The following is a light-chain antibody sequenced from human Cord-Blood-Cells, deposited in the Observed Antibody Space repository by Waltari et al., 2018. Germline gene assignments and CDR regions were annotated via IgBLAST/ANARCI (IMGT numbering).Light chain of an antibody. J-gene: IGKJ2*01. CDR1: QSVLYSSNNKNY. CDR3: QQYYSTPQT. V-gene: IGKV4-1*01. CDR2: WAS. Sequence: DIVMTQSPDSLAVSLGERATINCKSSQSVLYSSNNKNYLAWYQQKPGQPPKLLIYWASTRGSGVPDRFSGRGFGTDFTLTLSRLQAEDVAVYYCQQYYSTPQTFGQGTKLEIK.